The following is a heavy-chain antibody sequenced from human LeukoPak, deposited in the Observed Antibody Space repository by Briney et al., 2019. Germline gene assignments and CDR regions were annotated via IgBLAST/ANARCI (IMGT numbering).Heavy chain of an antibody. V-gene: IGHV3-48*04. Sequence: GGSLRLSCTASGFSFNTYSMNWVRQAPGKGPEWVSYISSGSSTIYYADSVKGRFIISRDNAKNSLYVQMNSLRAEDTAVYYCARVRGSYAKGAFDYWGQGTLVTVSS. CDR3: ARVRGSYAKGAFDY. J-gene: IGHJ4*02. CDR2: ISSGSSTI. D-gene: IGHD3-16*01. CDR1: GFSFNTYS.